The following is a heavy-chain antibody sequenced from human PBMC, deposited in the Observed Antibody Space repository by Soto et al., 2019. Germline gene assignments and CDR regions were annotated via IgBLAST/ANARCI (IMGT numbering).Heavy chain of an antibody. V-gene: IGHV1-69*01. CDR1: GGTFNTHA. CDR3: ARDLEFRDGNISHLDY. CDR2: IFPIFGTS. D-gene: IGHD3-10*01. J-gene: IGHJ4*02. Sequence: QVQLLQSGAEVKQPGSSVKVSCKASGGTFNTHAYNWVRQAPGQGLEWVGGIFPIFGTSNYAQKFQGRVKITADESTSTVYLELSSLRSEDTAVYYCARDLEFRDGNISHLDYWGQGTLVTVSS.